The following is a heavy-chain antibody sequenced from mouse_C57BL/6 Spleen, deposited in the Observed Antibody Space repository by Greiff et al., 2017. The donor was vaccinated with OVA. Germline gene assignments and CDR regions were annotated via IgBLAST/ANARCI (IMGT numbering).Heavy chain of an antibody. J-gene: IGHJ2*01. CDR3: ASEFITTVVADY. CDR2: IHPNSGST. D-gene: IGHD1-1*01. Sequence: QVHVKQPGAELVKPGASVKLSCKASGYTFTSYWMHWVKQRPGQGLEWIGMIHPNSGSTNYNEKFKSKATLTVDKSSSTAYMQLSSLTSEDSAVYYCASEFITTVVADYWGQGTTLTVSS. CDR1: GYTFTSYW. V-gene: IGHV1-64*01.